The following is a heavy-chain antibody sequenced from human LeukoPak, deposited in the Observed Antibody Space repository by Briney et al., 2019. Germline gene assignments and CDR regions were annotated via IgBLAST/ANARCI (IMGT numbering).Heavy chain of an antibody. Sequence: SETLSLTCTVSGGSISSSSYYWGWIRQPPGTGLGWIGSIYYSGSTYYNPSLKSRVTISVDTSKNQFSLKLSSVTAADPAVYSCSKHFPYYYDSSGYPGLKYLDYLGQGTLVTVSS. CDR1: GGSISSSSYY. CDR2: IYYSGST. CDR3: SKHFPYYYDSSGYPGLKYLDY. J-gene: IGHJ4*02. V-gene: IGHV4-39*01. D-gene: IGHD3-22*01.